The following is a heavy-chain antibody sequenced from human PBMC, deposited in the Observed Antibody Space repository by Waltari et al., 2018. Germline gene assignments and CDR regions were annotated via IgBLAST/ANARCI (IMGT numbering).Heavy chain of an antibody. CDR1: GSSISSGYY. CDR2: IYHSGST. V-gene: IGHV4-38-2*01. CDR3: ARPLGGSGSYPFDY. Sequence: QVQLQESGPGLVKPSETLSLTCAVSGSSISSGYYWGWIRQPPGKGLEWIGSIYHSGSTYYNPSLKSRVTISVDTSKNQFSLKLSSVTAADTAVYYCARPLGGSGSYPFDYWGQGTLVTVSS. J-gene: IGHJ4*02. D-gene: IGHD3-10*01.